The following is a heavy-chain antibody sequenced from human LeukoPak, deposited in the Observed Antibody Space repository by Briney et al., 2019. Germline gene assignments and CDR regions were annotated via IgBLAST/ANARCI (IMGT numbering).Heavy chain of an antibody. CDR3: ARAGYSSGWYARGGFVSD. V-gene: IGHV4-31*03. CDR1: GGSISSGGYY. D-gene: IGHD6-19*01. CDR2: IYYSGST. J-gene: IGHJ4*02. Sequence: PSETLSLTCTVSGGSISSGGYYWSWIRQHPGKGLEWIGYIYYSGSTYYNPSLKSRVTISVDTSKNQFSLKLSSVTAADTAVYYCARAGYSSGWYARGGFVSDWGQGTLVTVSS.